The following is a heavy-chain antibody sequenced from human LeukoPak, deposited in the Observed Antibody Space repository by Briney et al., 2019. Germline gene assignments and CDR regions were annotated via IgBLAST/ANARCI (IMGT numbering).Heavy chain of an antibody. Sequence: SSETLSLTCTVSGGSISSGGYYWSWIRQHPGKGLEWIGYIYYSGSTYYNPSLKSRVTISVDTSKNQFSLKLSSVTAADTAVYYCARLGYCSSTSCSNWFDPWGQGTLVTVSS. J-gene: IGHJ5*02. CDR2: IYYSGST. CDR3: ARLGYCSSTSCSNWFDP. D-gene: IGHD2-2*01. V-gene: IGHV4-31*03. CDR1: GGSISSGGYY.